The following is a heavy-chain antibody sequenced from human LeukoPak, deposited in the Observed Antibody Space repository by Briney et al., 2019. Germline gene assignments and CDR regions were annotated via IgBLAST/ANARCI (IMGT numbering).Heavy chain of an antibody. Sequence: SGGSLRLPCEASGFTFDDYGMHWVRQAPGKGLEWVSTISWNSASVGYVDSVKGRFTISRDNAKKTLYLQMNSLRPEDTALYYCAKDYGYSSSWYDYWGQGTLVTVSS. J-gene: IGHJ4*02. D-gene: IGHD6-13*01. CDR3: AKDYGYSSSWYDY. CDR1: GFTFDDYG. V-gene: IGHV3-9*01. CDR2: ISWNSASV.